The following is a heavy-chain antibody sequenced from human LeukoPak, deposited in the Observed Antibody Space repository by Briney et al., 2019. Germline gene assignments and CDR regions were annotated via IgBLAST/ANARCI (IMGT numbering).Heavy chain of an antibody. Sequence: KPSETLSLTCTVSGGSISSYYWSWIRQPPGKGLEWIGYIYYSGSTNYNPSLKSRVTISVDTSKNQFSLKLSSVTAADTAVYYCARRRDTAMGLPWFIDYWGQGTLVTVSS. CDR1: GGSISSYY. D-gene: IGHD5-18*01. V-gene: IGHV4-59*12. CDR3: ARRRDTAMGLPWFIDY. J-gene: IGHJ4*02. CDR2: IYYSGST.